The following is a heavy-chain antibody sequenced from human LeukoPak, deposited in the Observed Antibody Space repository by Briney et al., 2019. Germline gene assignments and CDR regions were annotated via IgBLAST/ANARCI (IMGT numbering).Heavy chain of an antibody. CDR1: GGTFSSYA. CDR3: ARNSPTYSGYDSGAHDY. Sequence: ASVKVSCKASGGTFSSYAISWVRQAPGQGLEWMGRIIPILGIANYAQKFQGRVTITADKSTSTAYMELSSLRSEDTAVYYCARNSPTYSGYDSGAHDYWGQGTLVTVSS. D-gene: IGHD5-12*01. V-gene: IGHV1-69*04. J-gene: IGHJ4*02. CDR2: IIPILGIA.